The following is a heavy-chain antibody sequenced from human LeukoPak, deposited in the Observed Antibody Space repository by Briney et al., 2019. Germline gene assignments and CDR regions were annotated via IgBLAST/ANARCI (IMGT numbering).Heavy chain of an antibody. CDR1: GYTFTSYD. J-gene: IGHJ4*02. V-gene: IGHV1-69*05. CDR3: ALFKVLDGAYDY. D-gene: IGHD4-17*01. CDR2: IIPIFGTA. Sequence: SSVKVSCKASGYTFTSYDINWVRQATGQGLEWMGRIIPIFGTANYAQKFQGRGTITTDESTSTTYMELSRLRSEAAAVYYCALFKVLDGAYDYWGQGTLVTVSS.